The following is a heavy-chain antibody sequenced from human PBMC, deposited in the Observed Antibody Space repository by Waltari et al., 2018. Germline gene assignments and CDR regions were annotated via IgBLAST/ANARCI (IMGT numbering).Heavy chain of an antibody. D-gene: IGHD3-16*01. J-gene: IGHJ5*02. V-gene: IGHV4-38-2*01. Sequence: QVQLQESGPGLVKPSETLSLTCAVSGYSISSGYYWGWIRQPPGKGLEWIGSIYYSGSTYYNPSLKSRVTISVDTSKNQFSLKLSSVTAADTAVYYCARGGVSWGQGTLVTVSS. CDR3: ARGGVS. CDR1: GYSISSGYY. CDR2: IYYSGST.